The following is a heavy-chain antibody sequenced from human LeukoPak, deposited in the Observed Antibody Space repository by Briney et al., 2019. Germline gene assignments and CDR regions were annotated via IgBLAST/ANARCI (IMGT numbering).Heavy chain of an antibody. CDR3: ASLPSYYYDSSALH. V-gene: IGHV4-39*01. CDR2: IYYSGST. Sequence: PSETLSLTCTVSGGSISSSSHYWGWIRQPPGKGLEWMGSIYYSGSTYYNPSLKSRVTISVDTSKNQFSLKLSSVTAADTAVYYCASLPSYYYDSSALHWGQGTLVTVSS. CDR1: GGSISSSSHY. D-gene: IGHD3-22*01. J-gene: IGHJ4*02.